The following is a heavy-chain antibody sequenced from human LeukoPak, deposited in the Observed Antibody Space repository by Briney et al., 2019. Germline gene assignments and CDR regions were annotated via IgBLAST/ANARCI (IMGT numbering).Heavy chain of an antibody. CDR2: ISGSGGSI. CDR3: AKDEDARPMYFQD. Sequence: PGGSLRLSCAASGFTFISYAMSWVHQAPGKGLEWVSAISGSGGSIYYADSVKGRFTVSRDNSKNTLYLQMNTLRAEDTAVYYCAKDEDARPMYFQDWGQGTLVTVSS. CDR1: GFTFISYA. J-gene: IGHJ1*01. V-gene: IGHV3-23*01. D-gene: IGHD3-10*02.